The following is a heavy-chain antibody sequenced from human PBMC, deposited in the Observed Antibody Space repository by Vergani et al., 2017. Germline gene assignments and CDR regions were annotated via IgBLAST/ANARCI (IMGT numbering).Heavy chain of an antibody. D-gene: IGHD6-19*01. CDR1: GFTFSSYG. Sequence: QVQLVESGGGVVQPGRSLRLSCAASGFTFSSYGMPWVRQAPGKGLEWVAVISYDGSNKYYADSVKGRFTISRDNSKNTLYLQMNSLRAEDTAVYYCAKCDYSSGWYFGVAYWGQGTLVTVSS. V-gene: IGHV3-30*18. CDR3: AKCDYSSGWYFGVAY. CDR2: ISYDGSNK. J-gene: IGHJ4*02.